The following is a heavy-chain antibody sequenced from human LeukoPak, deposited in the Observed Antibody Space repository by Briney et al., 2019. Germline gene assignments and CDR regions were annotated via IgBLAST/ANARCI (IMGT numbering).Heavy chain of an antibody. J-gene: IGHJ3*02. Sequence: ASVKVSCKASGGTFSSYAISWVRQAPGQGLEWMGGIIPIFGTAKYAQKFQGRVTITTDESTSTAYMELSSLRSEDTAVYYCARVSGDGYTTGAFDIWGQGTMVTVSS. CDR2: IIPIFGTA. CDR3: ARVSGDGYTTGAFDI. V-gene: IGHV1-69*05. D-gene: IGHD5-24*01. CDR1: GGTFSSYA.